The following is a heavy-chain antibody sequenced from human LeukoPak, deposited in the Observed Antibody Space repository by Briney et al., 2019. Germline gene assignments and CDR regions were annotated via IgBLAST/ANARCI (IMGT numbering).Heavy chain of an antibody. CDR3: ARSIAPVRAPYWFDP. Sequence: GGSLRLSCAASGFTFDDYAMHWVRQAPGKGLEWVAVISYDGSNKYYADSVKGRFTISRDNSKNTLYLQMNSLRAEDTAVYYCARSIAPVRAPYWFDPWGQGTLVTVSS. J-gene: IGHJ5*02. CDR2: ISYDGSNK. V-gene: IGHV3-30-3*01. CDR1: GFTFDDYA. D-gene: IGHD6-13*01.